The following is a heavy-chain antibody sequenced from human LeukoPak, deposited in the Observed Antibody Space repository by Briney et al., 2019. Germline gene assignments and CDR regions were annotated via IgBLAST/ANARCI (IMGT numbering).Heavy chain of an antibody. CDR2: IYYSGST. V-gene: IGHV4-59*01. Sequence: PSETLSLTCTVSGGSISSYYWSWIRQPPGKGLEWIGYIYYSGSTNYNPSLKSRVTISVDTSKNQFSLKLSSVTAADTAVYYCASINSSGWYATGDYFDYWGQGTLVTVSS. CDR3: ASINSSGWYATGDYFDY. J-gene: IGHJ4*02. D-gene: IGHD6-19*01. CDR1: GGSISSYY.